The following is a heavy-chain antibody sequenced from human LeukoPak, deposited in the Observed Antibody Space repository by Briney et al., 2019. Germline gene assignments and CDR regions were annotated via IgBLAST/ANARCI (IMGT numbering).Heavy chain of an antibody. CDR2: INHSGST. V-gene: IGHV4-34*01. D-gene: IGHD1-26*01. Sequence: PSETLSLTCAVYGGSFSGYYWSWIRQPPGKGLEWIGEINHSGSTNYNPSLKSRVTISVDTSKNQFSLKLSSVTAADMAVYYCARQGIVGATPWFDPWGQGTLVTVSS. J-gene: IGHJ5*02. CDR3: ARQGIVGATPWFDP. CDR1: GGSFSGYY.